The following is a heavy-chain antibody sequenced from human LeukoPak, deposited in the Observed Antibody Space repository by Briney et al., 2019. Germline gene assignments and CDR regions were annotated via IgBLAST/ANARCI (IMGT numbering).Heavy chain of an antibody. Sequence: GGSLRLSCAASGFTLSNSWMSWVRQAPGKGLEWVANIKQDGSEKYYVDSVKGRFTISRDNAKNTLSLRMNSLRAEDTAVYYCAREPGVGATLGELDYWGQGTLVTVSS. D-gene: IGHD1-26*01. V-gene: IGHV3-7*01. CDR3: AREPGVGATLGELDY. CDR1: GFTLSNSW. CDR2: IKQDGSEK. J-gene: IGHJ4*02.